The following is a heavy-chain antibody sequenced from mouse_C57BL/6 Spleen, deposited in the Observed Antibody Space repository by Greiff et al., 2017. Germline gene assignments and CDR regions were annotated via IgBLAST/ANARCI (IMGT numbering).Heavy chain of an antibody. CDR2: IHPNSGST. D-gene: IGHD4-1*01. Sequence: QVQLQQPGAELVKPGASVKLSCKASGYTFTSYWMHWVKQRPGQGLEWIGMIHPNSGSTNYNEKFKSKATLTVDKSSSTAYMQLSSLTSEDSAVYYCARGLTGKGYYFDYWGQGTTLTVSS. CDR3: ARGLTGKGYYFDY. J-gene: IGHJ2*01. V-gene: IGHV1-64*01. CDR1: GYTFTSYW.